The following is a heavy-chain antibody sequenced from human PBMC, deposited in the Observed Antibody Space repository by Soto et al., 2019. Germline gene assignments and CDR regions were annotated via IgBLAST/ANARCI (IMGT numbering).Heavy chain of an antibody. CDR1: GFTFSSHA. D-gene: IGHD3-10*01. V-gene: IGHV3-23*01. J-gene: IGHJ4*02. CDR2: LSGSGGST. Sequence: EVQLLESGGGLVQPGGYLRLSCAASGFTFSSHAMTWVRQAPGKGLEWVSALSGSGGSTYYADSVKGRFTISRDNSKNKLYLQLNSLKAEDTAVYYCAKDREMVRGVMMMGYFDYWGQGTLVTVSS. CDR3: AKDREMVRGVMMMGYFDY.